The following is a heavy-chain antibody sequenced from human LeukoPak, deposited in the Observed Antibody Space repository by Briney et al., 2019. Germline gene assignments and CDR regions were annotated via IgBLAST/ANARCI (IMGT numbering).Heavy chain of an antibody. Sequence: ASVKVSCKVSGYTLTELSMHWVRQAPGKGLEWMGGFDPEDGETIYAQKFQGRVTMTEDTSTDTAYMELSSLRSEDTAVYYCATGAVVPAAPAFDIWGQGTMVTVSS. CDR1: GYTLTELS. D-gene: IGHD2-2*01. CDR2: FDPEDGET. V-gene: IGHV1-24*01. CDR3: ATGAVVPAAPAFDI. J-gene: IGHJ3*02.